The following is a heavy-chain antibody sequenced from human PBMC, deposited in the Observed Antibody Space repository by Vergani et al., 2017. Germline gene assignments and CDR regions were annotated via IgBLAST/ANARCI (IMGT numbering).Heavy chain of an antibody. Sequence: EVQLLESGGGLVQPGGSLRLSCAASGFTFSTYAMNWVRQAPGKGLEWVSAISGSGGSTYYADSVKGRFTISRDNSKNTLYLQMNSLRAEDTGVYYCAKDHITMPFWYFDFWGQGTLVTVSS. CDR1: GFTFSTYA. D-gene: IGHD3-10*01. CDR3: AKDHITMPFWYFDF. J-gene: IGHJ4*02. CDR2: ISGSGGST. V-gene: IGHV3-23*01.